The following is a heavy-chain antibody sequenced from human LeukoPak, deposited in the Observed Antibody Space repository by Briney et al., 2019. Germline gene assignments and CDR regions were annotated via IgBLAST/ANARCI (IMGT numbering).Heavy chain of an antibody. J-gene: IGHJ6*03. Sequence: GGSLRLSCAASGFTFDDYGMSWVRQAPGKGLEWVSSISSSSSYIYYADSVKGRFTISRDNAKKSVSLQMNSLRAEDTAVYYCARAYSERYGLGYYYMDVWGKGTTVTISS. D-gene: IGHD1-26*01. CDR2: ISSSSSYI. CDR3: ARAYSERYGLGYYYMDV. V-gene: IGHV3-21*01. CDR1: GFTFDDYG.